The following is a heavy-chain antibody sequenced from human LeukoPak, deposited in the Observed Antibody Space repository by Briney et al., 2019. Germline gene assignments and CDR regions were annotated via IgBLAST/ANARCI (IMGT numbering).Heavy chain of an antibody. CDR3: ATYGIAVAGTGYYFDY. Sequence: SVKVSCKASGGTFSSYAISWVRQAPGQGLEWMGRIIPILGIANYAQKFQGRVTITADKSTSTAYMELSSLRSEDTAVYYCATYGIAVAGTGYYFDYWGQGTPVTVSS. D-gene: IGHD6-19*01. CDR1: GGTFSSYA. V-gene: IGHV1-69*04. J-gene: IGHJ4*02. CDR2: IIPILGIA.